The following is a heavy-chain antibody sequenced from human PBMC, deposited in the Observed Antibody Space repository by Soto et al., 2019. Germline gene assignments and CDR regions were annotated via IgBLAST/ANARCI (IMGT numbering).Heavy chain of an antibody. V-gene: IGHV4-34*01. D-gene: IGHD3-10*01. Sequence: VQLQQWGAGLLKPSETLSLTCAVYGGSYSGYYWSWIRQHPGKGLEWIGEINHSGNTNYNPSLKSRVTIAVNTCKNQFSLKLSSVNAADTAVYYCARGLLFPMVRGSTSGFDPWGQGTLVTVS. CDR2: INHSGNT. CDR3: ARGLLFPMVRGSTSGFDP. J-gene: IGHJ5*02. CDR1: GGSYSGYY.